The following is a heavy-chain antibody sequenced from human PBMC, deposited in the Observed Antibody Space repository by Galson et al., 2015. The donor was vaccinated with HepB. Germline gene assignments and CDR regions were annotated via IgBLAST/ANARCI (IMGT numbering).Heavy chain of an antibody. CDR3: ARDHLPLYSSNWYLYYYYYMDV. CDR2: ISSSRTYI. V-gene: IGHV3-21*01. CDR1: GFTFSSHS. D-gene: IGHD6-13*01. J-gene: IGHJ6*03. Sequence: SLRLSCAASGFTFSSHSMNWVRQAPGKGLEWVSTISSSRTYIYYADSVKGRFTISRDNAQNSLYLQMNSLRAEDTAVYYCARDHLPLYSSNWYLYYYYYMDVWGKGTTVTVSS.